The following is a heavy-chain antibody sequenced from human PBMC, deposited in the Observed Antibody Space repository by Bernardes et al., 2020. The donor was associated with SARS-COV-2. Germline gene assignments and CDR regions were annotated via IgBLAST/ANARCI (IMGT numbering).Heavy chain of an antibody. V-gene: IGHV3-74*01. D-gene: IGHD3-22*01. CDR2: INPDGSTT. CDR3: ARDREDPIGSYHPMFDQ. CDR1: GFTFRDHW. Sequence: VGSLRLSCAASGFTFRDHWMHWVRQVPGKGLVWVSRINPDGSTTDYADSVKGRITISRDNAKNTLYLQMNSLRAEDTAVYFCARDREDPIGSYHPMFDQWGQGTLVTVSS. J-gene: IGHJ4*02.